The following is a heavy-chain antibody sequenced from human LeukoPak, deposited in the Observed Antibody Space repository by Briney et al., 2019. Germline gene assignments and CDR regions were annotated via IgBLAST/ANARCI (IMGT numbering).Heavy chain of an antibody. CDR2: ISSSSSYI. V-gene: IGHV3-21*01. CDR1: GFTFSSYA. D-gene: IGHD1-7*01. Sequence: GGSLRLSCAASGFTFSSYAMSWVRQAPGKGLEWVSSISSSSSYIYYADSVKGRFTISRDNAKNSLYLQMNSLRAEDTAVYYCARDSFRAHGNYDPGRYDAFDIWGQGTMVTVSS. J-gene: IGHJ3*02. CDR3: ARDSFRAHGNYDPGRYDAFDI.